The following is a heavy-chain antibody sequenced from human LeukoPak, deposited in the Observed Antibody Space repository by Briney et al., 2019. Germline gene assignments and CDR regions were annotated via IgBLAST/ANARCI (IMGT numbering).Heavy chain of an antibody. CDR1: GFTFSSYS. CDR3: ARDKGGYSSSPIY. D-gene: IGHD6-13*01. V-gene: IGHV3-21*06. CDR2: ISSSSSYI. J-gene: IGHJ4*02. Sequence: GSLRLSCADSGFTFSSYSMNWVRQAPGKGLEWVSSISSSSSYIYYADSVKGRFTISRDNAKNSLYLQMNSLRAEDTAVYYCARDKGGYSSSPIYWGQGTLVTVSS.